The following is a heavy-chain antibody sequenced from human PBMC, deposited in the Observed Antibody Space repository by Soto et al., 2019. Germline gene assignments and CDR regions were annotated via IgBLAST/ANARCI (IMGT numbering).Heavy chain of an antibody. J-gene: IGHJ4*02. CDR3: ATPLGSSGN. CDR1: GGTFSSYI. V-gene: IGHV1-69*02. Sequence: QVQLVQSGAEVKKPGSSVKVSCKASGGTFSSYIISWVRQAPGQGLEWMGRIIPILGIANYAQKFQGRVTITADKSTSTSYMELSSLRSEDTAVYYCATPLGSSGNWGQGTLVTVSS. D-gene: IGHD3-10*01. CDR2: IIPILGIA.